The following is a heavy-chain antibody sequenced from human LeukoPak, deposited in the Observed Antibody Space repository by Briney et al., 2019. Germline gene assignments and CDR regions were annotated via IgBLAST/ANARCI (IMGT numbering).Heavy chain of an antibody. CDR3: AKSSSGWPYSWFDP. V-gene: IGHV3-23*01. CDR2: ISGSGGST. J-gene: IGHJ5*02. CDR1: GFTVSSNY. Sequence: GGSLRLSCAASGFTVSSNYMSWVRQAPGKGLEWVSAISGSGGSTYYADSVKGRFTISRDNSKNTLYLQMNSLRAEDTAVYYCAKSSSGWPYSWFDPWGQGTLVTVSS. D-gene: IGHD6-19*01.